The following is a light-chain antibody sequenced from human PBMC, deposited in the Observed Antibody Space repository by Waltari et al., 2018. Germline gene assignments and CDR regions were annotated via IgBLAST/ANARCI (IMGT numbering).Light chain of an antibody. Sequence: SYELTQPPSVSVSPGQTARITCSGDALPKKYAYWFQQKPGQSPVMIIYEASKRPSGIPESFSGSSSGTVATLTISGAQVEDEADYYCYSTDSSGNHRVFGGGTRLTVL. V-gene: IGLV3-10*01. CDR1: ALPKKY. CDR3: YSTDSSGNHRV. CDR2: EAS. J-gene: IGLJ2*01.